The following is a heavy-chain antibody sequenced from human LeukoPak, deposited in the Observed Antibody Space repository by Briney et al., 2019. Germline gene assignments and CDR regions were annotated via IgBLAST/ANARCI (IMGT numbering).Heavy chain of an antibody. Sequence: ASVKVSCKASGGTFSSYAISWVRQAPGQGLEWMGIINPSGGSTSYAQKFQGRVTITADESTSTAYMELSSLRSEDTAVYYCARVAYSSGWYVDYYYGMDVWGQGTTVTVSS. V-gene: IGHV1-69*11. CDR2: INPSGGST. J-gene: IGHJ6*02. CDR3: ARVAYSSGWYVDYYYGMDV. D-gene: IGHD6-19*01. CDR1: GGTFSSYA.